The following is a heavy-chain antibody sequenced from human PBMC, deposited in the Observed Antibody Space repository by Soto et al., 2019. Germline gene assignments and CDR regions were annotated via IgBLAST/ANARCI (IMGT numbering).Heavy chain of an antibody. J-gene: IGHJ6*02. CDR2: INPSGGST. CDR3: ARVIGFGELLYGMDV. D-gene: IGHD3-10*01. Sequence: ASVKVSCKASGYTFTSYYMHWVRQAPGQGLEWMGIINPSGGSTSYAQKFQGRVTMTRDTSTSTVYMELSSLRSEDTAVYYCARVIGFGELLYGMDVWGQGTTVTVSS. V-gene: IGHV1-46*01. CDR1: GYTFTSYY.